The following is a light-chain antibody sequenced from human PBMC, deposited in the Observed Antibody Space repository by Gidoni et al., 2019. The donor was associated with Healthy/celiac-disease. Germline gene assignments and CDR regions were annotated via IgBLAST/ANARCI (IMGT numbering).Light chain of an antibody. Sequence: GSPGQSITISCTGTSSDVGGYNYVSWYQQHPGKAPKLMIYEVSNRPSGVSNRFSGSKSGNTASLTISGLQAEDEADYYCSSYTSSSTLVFGTGTKVTVL. V-gene: IGLV2-14*01. CDR2: EVS. CDR1: SSDVGGYNY. CDR3: SSYTSSSTLV. J-gene: IGLJ1*01.